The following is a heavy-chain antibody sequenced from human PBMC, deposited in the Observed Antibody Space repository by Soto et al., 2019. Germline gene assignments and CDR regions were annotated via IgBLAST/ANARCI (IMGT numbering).Heavy chain of an antibody. Sequence: PSLTLCPSCPFSGGSISSYYWSWIRQPPGKGLEWIGYIYYSGSTNYNPSLKSRVTISVDTSKNQFSLKLSSVTAADTAVYYCARRGTYGDYCDYWGQGTLVTVSS. V-gene: IGHV4-59*08. D-gene: IGHD1-26*01. CDR3: ARRGTYGDYCDY. J-gene: IGHJ4*02. CDR1: GGSISSYY. CDR2: IYYSGST.